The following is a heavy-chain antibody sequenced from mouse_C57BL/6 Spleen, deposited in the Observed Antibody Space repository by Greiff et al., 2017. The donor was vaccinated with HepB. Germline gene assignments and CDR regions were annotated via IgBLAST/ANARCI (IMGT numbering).Heavy chain of an antibody. D-gene: IGHD1-1*01. CDR1: GYTFTSYW. CDR2: IHPKSGST. CDR3: ARDDGSPCCYFDV. J-gene: IGHJ1*03. V-gene: IGHV1-64*01. Sequence: QVQLQQPGAELVKPGASVKLSCKASGYTFTSYWMHWVKQRPGQGLEWIGMIHPKSGSTNYNEKFKGKATLTVDKSSSTAYMQLNSLTAEDSAVYYCARDDGSPCCYFDVWGTGTTVTVSS.